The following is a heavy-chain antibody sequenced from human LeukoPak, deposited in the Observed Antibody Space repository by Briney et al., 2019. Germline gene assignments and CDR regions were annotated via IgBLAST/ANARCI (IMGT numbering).Heavy chain of an antibody. V-gene: IGHV1-3*01. CDR1: GYTFTSYA. CDR3: ARSGIGGYDFDY. D-gene: IGHD1-26*01. CDR2: INAGNGNT. J-gene: IGHJ4*02. Sequence: GASVKVSCKASGYTFTSYAMHWVRQAPGQRLEWMGWINAGNGNTKYSQKFQGRVTITRDTSASTAYMELSSLRSEDTAVYYCARSGIGGYDFDYWGQGTLVTVSS.